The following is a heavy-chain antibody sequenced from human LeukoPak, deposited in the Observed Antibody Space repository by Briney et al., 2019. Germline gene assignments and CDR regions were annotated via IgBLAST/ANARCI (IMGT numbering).Heavy chain of an antibody. J-gene: IGHJ6*02. CDR3: ARGRSGYGELSGRFGYYQYGMDV. D-gene: IGHD3-10*01. V-gene: IGHV4-61*02. CDR2: TYTSGST. CDR1: GGSISSGSYY. Sequence: SQTLSLTCTVSGGSISSGSYYWSWIRQPAGKGLEWIGRTYTSGSTNYNPSLKSRVTISVYTSKNQFSLKLSSVTAADTAVYYCARGRSGYGELSGRFGYYQYGMDVWGPGTTVIVSS.